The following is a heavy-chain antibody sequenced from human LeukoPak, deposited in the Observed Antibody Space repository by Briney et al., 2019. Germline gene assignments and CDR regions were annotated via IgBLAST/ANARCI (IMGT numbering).Heavy chain of an antibody. CDR3: ARDDSSGPQVY. CDR2: IIPIFGTA. Sequence: SVKVSCKASGGTFSSFAISWVRQAPGQGLEWMGRIIPIFGTANYAQKFQGRVTITTDESTSTVYMELSSLRSEDTAVYYCARDDSSGPQVYWGQGTLVTVSS. D-gene: IGHD3-22*01. CDR1: GGTFSSFA. V-gene: IGHV1-69*05. J-gene: IGHJ4*02.